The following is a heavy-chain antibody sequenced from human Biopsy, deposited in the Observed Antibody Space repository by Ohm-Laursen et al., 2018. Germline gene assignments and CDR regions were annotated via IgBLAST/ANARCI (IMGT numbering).Heavy chain of an antibody. CDR3: AADINVWNVNY. J-gene: IGHJ4*02. CDR1: GYTLTELS. D-gene: IGHD1-1*01. CDR2: FAPENGKT. V-gene: IGHV1-24*01. Sequence: SVKVSCKVSGYTLTELSMHWVRQAPGRGLEWMGGFAPENGKTIYAQKLQGRVTMTEDTSTDTAYMELSSLRSEDTAVYYCAADINVWNVNYWGQGTQVTVSS.